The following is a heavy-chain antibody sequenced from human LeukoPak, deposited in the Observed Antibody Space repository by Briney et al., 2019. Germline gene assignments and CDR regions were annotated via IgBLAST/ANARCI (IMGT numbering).Heavy chain of an antibody. Sequence: PGGSLRLSCAASGFTFSSYAMHWVRQAPGKGLEWVAVISYDGSNKYYADSVKGRFTISRDNSKNTLYLQMNSLRAEDTAVYYCARDLPWTDWGQGTLVTVSS. J-gene: IGHJ4*02. CDR3: ARDLPWTD. V-gene: IGHV3-30*14. CDR1: GFTFSSYA. D-gene: IGHD3/OR15-3a*01. CDR2: ISYDGSNK.